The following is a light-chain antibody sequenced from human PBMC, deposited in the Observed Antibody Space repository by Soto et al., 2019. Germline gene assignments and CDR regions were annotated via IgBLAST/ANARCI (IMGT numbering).Light chain of an antibody. CDR3: QESYSTS. CDR1: QGISSS. CDR2: AAP. Sequence: DIQLTQSPSFLSACVGDRVTITCRASQGISSSLAWCQQRAGKAPKFLIYAAPTLQSGVPSRFSGSGSGTDFSLTISSLQPEDIATYYCQESYSTSFGQGTKVDIK. V-gene: IGKV1-39*01. J-gene: IGKJ1*01.